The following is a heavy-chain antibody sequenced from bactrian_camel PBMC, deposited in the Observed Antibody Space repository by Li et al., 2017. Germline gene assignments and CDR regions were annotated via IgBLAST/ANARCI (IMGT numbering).Heavy chain of an antibody. Sequence: VESGGGSVQSGGSLRLSCKASGYFNRNYCMAWFRRAPGKEREGVAAFPTDESARYRDSVKGRFTISRDTNKHTLDLQMDSLKPEDTAIYYCAKLQSGSFPRPWDSWGQGTQVTVS. CDR3: AKLQSGSFPRPWDS. CDR2: FPTDESA. D-gene: IGHD7*01. J-gene: IGHJ4*01. V-gene: IGHV3S53*01. CDR1: GYFNRNYC.